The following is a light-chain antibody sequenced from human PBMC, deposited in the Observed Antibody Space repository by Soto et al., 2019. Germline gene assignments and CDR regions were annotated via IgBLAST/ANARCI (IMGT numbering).Light chain of an antibody. CDR2: DAS. Sequence: EIVLTQSPATLSLSPGERATLSCGASQSVSSYLAWYQQKPGQAPRLLIYDASNRATGIPARFSGSGSGTDFTLTITSLEPEDFAVYYCQHRSNWLAFGGGTKVEIK. CDR1: QSVSSY. J-gene: IGKJ4*01. CDR3: QHRSNWLA. V-gene: IGKV3-11*01.